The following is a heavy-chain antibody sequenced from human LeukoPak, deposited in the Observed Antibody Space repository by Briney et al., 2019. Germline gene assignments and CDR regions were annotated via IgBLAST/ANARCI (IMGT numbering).Heavy chain of an antibody. CDR3: ARDRQRGLAAAGTRKNWFDP. CDR2: IYYSGST. J-gene: IGHJ5*02. CDR1: GGSISSYY. Sequence: SETLSLTCTVSGGSISSYYWSWIRQPPGRGLEWIGYIYYSGSTNYNPSLKSRVTISVDTSKNQFSLKLSSVTAADTAVYYCARDRQRGLAAAGTRKNWFDPWGQGTLVTVSS. V-gene: IGHV4-59*01. D-gene: IGHD6-13*01.